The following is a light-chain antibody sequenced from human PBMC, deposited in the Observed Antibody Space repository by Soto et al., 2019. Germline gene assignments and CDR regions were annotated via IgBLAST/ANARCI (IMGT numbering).Light chain of an antibody. V-gene: IGLV2-23*02. CDR2: EVT. J-gene: IGLJ2*01. CDR3: CSYASSTTYVI. Sequence: QSVLTQPASVSGSPGQSITISCTGTNSDVGRYNLVSWYQQRPDQAPQVLIYEVTKRPSGVSDRFSGSKSGNTASLTISGLQAEDEGEYFCCSYASSTTYVIFGGGTKLTVL. CDR1: NSDVGRYNL.